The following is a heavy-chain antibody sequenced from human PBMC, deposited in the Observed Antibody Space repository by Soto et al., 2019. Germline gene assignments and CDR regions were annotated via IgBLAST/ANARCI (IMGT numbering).Heavy chain of an antibody. CDR1: GFTFSRYG. CDR3: AKDQGGSYYPYYYYGMDV. Sequence: QVQLVESGGGVVQPGRSLRLSCAASGFTFSRYGMHWVRQAPGKGLEWVAVISYDGSNKYYADSVKGRFTISRDNSKNTLYLQMNSLRAEDSAVYYCAKDQGGSYYPYYYYGMDVWGQGTTVTVSS. CDR2: ISYDGSNK. D-gene: IGHD1-26*01. V-gene: IGHV3-30*18. J-gene: IGHJ6*02.